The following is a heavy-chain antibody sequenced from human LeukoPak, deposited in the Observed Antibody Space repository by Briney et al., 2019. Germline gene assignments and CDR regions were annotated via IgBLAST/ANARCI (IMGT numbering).Heavy chain of an antibody. CDR3: ARLADRYGGNSYGNWFDP. CDR2: IYYSGST. Sequence: SETLSLTCTVSGGSISSYYWSWIRQPPGKGLEWIGYIYYSGSTNYHPSLKSRVTISVDPSKNQFSLKLSSVTAADTAVYYCARLADRYGGNSYGNWFDPWGQGTLVTVSS. J-gene: IGHJ5*02. V-gene: IGHV4-59*08. D-gene: IGHD4-23*01. CDR1: GGSISSYY.